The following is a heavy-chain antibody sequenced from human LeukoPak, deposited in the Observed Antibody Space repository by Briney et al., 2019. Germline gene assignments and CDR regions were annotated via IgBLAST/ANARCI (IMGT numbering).Heavy chain of an antibody. CDR3: TRAVGATNLGFDY. CDR1: GFTFSSYD. CDR2: IGTAGDT. V-gene: IGHV3-13*01. J-gene: IGHJ4*02. Sequence: GESLRLSCAASGFTFSSYDMHWVRQATGKGLEWVSAIGTAGDTCYADSVKGRSTISRENAKNSLFLQVNSLRVGDTAVYYCTRAVGATNLGFDYWGQGTLVTVSS. D-gene: IGHD1-26*01.